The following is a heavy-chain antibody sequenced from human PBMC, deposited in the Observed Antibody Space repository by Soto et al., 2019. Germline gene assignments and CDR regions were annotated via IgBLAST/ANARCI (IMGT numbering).Heavy chain of an antibody. D-gene: IGHD3-9*01. CDR1: GFAFNSHS. CDR2: MTSDGSSK. V-gene: IGHV3-30-3*01. CDR3: ARDRVIRYTGYELDL. J-gene: IGHJ5*02. Sequence: QMQLLESGGGVVQPGKALRLSCAASGFAFNSHSMHWVRQAPGKGLEWLALMTSDGSSKFYADSVKGRCTISRDNSKNTLYLEMNSLRSEDTAVYYCARDRVIRYTGYELDLWGQVTLVTGSS.